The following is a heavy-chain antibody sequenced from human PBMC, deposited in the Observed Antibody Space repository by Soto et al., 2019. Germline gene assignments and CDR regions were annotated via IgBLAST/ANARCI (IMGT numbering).Heavy chain of an antibody. D-gene: IGHD6-13*01. CDR1: GDSVSSNSAA. J-gene: IGHJ3*02. CDR3: AREGTAAGHYDAFDI. CDR2: TYYRSKWYN. Sequence: KQSQTLSLTCAISGDSVSSNSAAWHWIRQSPSRGLEWLGRTYYRSKWYNDYAVSVKSRITINPDTSKNQFSLQMNSVTPEDTAVYYCAREGTAAGHYDAFDIWGQGTMVTVSS. V-gene: IGHV6-1*01.